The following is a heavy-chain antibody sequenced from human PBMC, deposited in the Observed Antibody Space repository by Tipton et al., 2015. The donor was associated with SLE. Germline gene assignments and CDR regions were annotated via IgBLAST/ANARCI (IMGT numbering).Heavy chain of an antibody. CDR3: ARTGEEFLAFDI. Sequence: TLSLTCAVYGGTSRDYFWSWIRQPPGKGLEGIGEVSHRGTTNYNPSLDSRVTISLDRFNNQFTLKITSVTAADTAVYYCARTGEEFLAFDIWGQGTMVTVSS. J-gene: IGHJ3*02. CDR2: VSHRGTT. CDR1: GGTSRDYF. D-gene: IGHD3-10*01. V-gene: IGHV4-34*01.